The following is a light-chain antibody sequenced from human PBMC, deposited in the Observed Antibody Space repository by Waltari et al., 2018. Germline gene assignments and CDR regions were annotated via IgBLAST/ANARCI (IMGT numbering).Light chain of an antibody. Sequence: QSALTQPPSASGSPGQSVTISCAGTNSDVGTYTYVPWYQHHPGKAPKLLIYGVTERLPGVPDRFSGSKSGTTASLTVSGLQADDEADYYCTSYGGVNVLGVLFGGGTKLTVL. V-gene: IGLV2-8*01. J-gene: IGLJ2*01. CDR2: GVT. CDR3: TSYGGVNVLGVL. CDR1: NSDVGTYTY.